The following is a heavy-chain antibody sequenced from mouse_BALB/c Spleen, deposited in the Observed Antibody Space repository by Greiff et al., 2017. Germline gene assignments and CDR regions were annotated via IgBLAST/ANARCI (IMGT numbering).Heavy chain of an antibody. J-gene: IGHJ2*01. Sequence: QVQLQQSGAELMKPGASVQISCKATGYTFSSYWIEWVKQRPGQGLEWIGVINPGSGGTNYNEKFKGKATLTADKSSSTAYMQLSSLTSDDSAVYCCARLITYCFDYWGQGTTLTVSS. CDR2: INPGSGGT. V-gene: IGHV1-54*01. CDR1: GYTFSSYW. D-gene: IGHD2-4*01. CDR3: ARLITYCFDY.